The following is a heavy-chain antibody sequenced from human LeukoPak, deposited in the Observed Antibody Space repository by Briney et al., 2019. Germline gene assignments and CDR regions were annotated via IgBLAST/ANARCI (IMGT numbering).Heavy chain of an antibody. CDR1: GGSISSYY. CDR2: IYYSGST. J-gene: IGHJ4*02. CDR3: AREGSPKGFDY. V-gene: IGHV4-59*01. Sequence: SETLSLTCTVSGGSISSYYWSWIRQPPGKGLEWIGYIYYSGSTNYNLSLKSRVTISVDTSKNQFSLRLSSVTAADTAVYYCAREGSPKGFDYWGQGTLVTVSS.